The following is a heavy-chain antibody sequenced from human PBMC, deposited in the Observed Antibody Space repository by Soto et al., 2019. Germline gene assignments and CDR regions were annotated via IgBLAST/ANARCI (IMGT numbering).Heavy chain of an antibody. D-gene: IGHD1-26*01. CDR1: GFPFSSYA. Sequence: PGVSLRLACSASGFPFSSYAMSGVRPAPGKGLEWVSAISGSGGSTYYADSVKGRFTISRDNSKNTLYLQMNSLRAEDTAVYYCAKARVVGATLPELFDYWGQGTLVTVSS. CDR2: ISGSGGST. V-gene: IGHV3-23*01. CDR3: AKARVVGATLPELFDY. J-gene: IGHJ4*02.